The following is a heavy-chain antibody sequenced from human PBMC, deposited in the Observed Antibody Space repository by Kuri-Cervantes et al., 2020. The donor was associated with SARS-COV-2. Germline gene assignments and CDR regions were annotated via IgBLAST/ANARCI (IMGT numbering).Heavy chain of an antibody. CDR1: GFTLNNAW. Sequence: GGSLRLSCAASGFTLNNAWMHWVRQAPGKGLEWVAVISYDGSNKYYADSVKGRFTISRDNSKNTLYLQMNSLRAEDTAVYYCARDAGSIQLWFAFRDAFDIWGQGTMVTVSS. CDR2: ISYDGSNK. V-gene: IGHV3-30*01. J-gene: IGHJ3*02. CDR3: ARDAGSIQLWFAFRDAFDI. D-gene: IGHD5-18*01.